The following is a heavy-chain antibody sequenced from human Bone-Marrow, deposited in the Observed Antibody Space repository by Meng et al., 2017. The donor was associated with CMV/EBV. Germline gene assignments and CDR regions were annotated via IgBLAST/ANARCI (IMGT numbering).Heavy chain of an antibody. V-gene: IGHV3-49*04. CDR1: GFTFSSYA. J-gene: IGHJ6*02. CDR2: IRSKAYGGTT. CDR3: ARFYYDFWSGYNHYYYGMDV. D-gene: IGHD3-3*01. Sequence: GESLKISCAASGFTFSSYAMHWVRQAPGKGLEWVGFIRSKAYGGTTEYAASVKGRFTISRDDSKSIAYLQMNSLKTEDTAVYYCARFYYDFWSGYNHYYYGMDVWGQGTTVTVSS.